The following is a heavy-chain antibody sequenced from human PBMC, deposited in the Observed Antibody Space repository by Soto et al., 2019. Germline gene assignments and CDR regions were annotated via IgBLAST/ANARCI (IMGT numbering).Heavy chain of an antibody. J-gene: IGHJ5*02. CDR3: VRDRYSSSGWFDP. CDR1: GDSVSSYSAA. D-gene: IGHD3-10*01. Sequence: PAQTLSLTCVISGDSVSSYSAAWNWIRQSPSGGLECLGRTYYRSRFFSDYAESVKSRIIIKPDTSKNQFSLQLKSVTPEDTAVYYCVRDRYSSSGWFDPWGQGTPVNVSS. V-gene: IGHV6-1*01. CDR2: TYYRSRFFS.